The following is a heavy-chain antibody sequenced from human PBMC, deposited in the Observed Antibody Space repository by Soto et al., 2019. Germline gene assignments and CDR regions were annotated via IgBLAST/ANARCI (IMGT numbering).Heavy chain of an antibody. Sequence: SETLSLTCTVSGGSVSSGSYYWSWIRQPPGKGLEWIGYIYYSGSTNYNPSLKSRVTISVDTSKNQFSLKLSSVTAADTAVYYCARDCISTSCYEEDSYYGMDVWGQGTTVTVSS. CDR1: GGSVSSGSYY. V-gene: IGHV4-61*01. J-gene: IGHJ6*02. D-gene: IGHD2-2*01. CDR3: ARDCISTSCYEEDSYYGMDV. CDR2: IYYSGST.